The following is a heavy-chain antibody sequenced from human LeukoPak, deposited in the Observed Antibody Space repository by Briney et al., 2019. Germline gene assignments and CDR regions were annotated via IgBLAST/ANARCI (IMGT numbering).Heavy chain of an antibody. D-gene: IGHD1-20*01. CDR1: GFTFSSYT. CDR3: ANSIIGTTDYYDY. J-gene: IGHJ4*02. V-gene: IGHV3-21*04. CDR2: ITSNTRYI. Sequence: GGSLRLSCAASGFTFSSYTMNWVRPAPGKGLEWVSSITSNTRYIFYADSVKGRFTISRDNSKNTLYLQMDSLRVEDTAKYYCANSIIGTTDYYDYWGQGTLVTVSS.